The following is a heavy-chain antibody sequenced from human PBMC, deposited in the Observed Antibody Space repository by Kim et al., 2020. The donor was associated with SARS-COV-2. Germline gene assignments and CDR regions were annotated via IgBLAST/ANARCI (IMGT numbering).Heavy chain of an antibody. J-gene: IGHJ4*02. CDR3: AKLAAADY. CDR2: GSNK. D-gene: IGHD6-13*01. Sequence: GSNKYYSDSVKGRFTISRDNSKHTLYLQMNSLRAEDTAVYYCAKLAAADYWGQGTLVTVSS. V-gene: IGHV3-30*02.